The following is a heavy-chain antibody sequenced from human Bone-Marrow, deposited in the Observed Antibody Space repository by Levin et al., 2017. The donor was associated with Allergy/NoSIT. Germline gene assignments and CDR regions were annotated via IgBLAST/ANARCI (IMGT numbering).Heavy chain of an antibody. CDR1: GFTFSSYT. J-gene: IGHJ4*02. D-gene: IGHD6-19*01. CDR3: AKLGIVVAETDY. CDR2: IIGSGAGT. Sequence: GGSLRLSCAASGFTFSSYTMTWVRQAPGKGLEWVSAIIGSGAGTYYADYVKGRFTIPRDNSKNTLYLQMHSLRPEDPAVYYCAKLGIVVAETDYWGQGTLVTVSS. V-gene: IGHV3-23*01.